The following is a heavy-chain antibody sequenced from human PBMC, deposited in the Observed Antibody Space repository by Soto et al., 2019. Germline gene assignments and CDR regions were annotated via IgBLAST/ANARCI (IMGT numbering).Heavy chain of an antibody. J-gene: IGHJ4*02. CDR3: ARTYSSSWSPFEY. V-gene: IGHV4-34*01. D-gene: IGHD6-13*01. Sequence: QVQLQQWGAGLLKPSETLSLTCAVYGGSFSGYYWSGIRQPPGKGLEWIGEINQSGSTNYNPSLKSRVTISVDTSKIQFSLKLTSVTAADTAVYYCARTYSSSWSPFEYWGQGTLVTVSS. CDR1: GGSFSGYY. CDR2: INQSGST.